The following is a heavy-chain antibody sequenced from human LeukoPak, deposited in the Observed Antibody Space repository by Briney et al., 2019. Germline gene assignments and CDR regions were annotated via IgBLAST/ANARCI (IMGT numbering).Heavy chain of an antibody. V-gene: IGHV1-18*01. CDR2: ISAYNGNT. CDR1: GYTFTSYG. Sequence: ASVKVSCKASGYTFTSYGISWVRQAPGQGLEWMGWISAYNGNTNYAQKFQGRVTITADESTSTAYMELSSLRSEDTAVYYCARGLEYSSSSSFDYWGQGTLVNVSS. CDR3: ARGLEYSSSSSFDY. D-gene: IGHD6-6*01. J-gene: IGHJ4*02.